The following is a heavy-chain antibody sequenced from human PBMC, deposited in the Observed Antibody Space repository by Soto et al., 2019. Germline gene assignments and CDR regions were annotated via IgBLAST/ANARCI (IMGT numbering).Heavy chain of an antibody. D-gene: IGHD4-4*01. CDR3: ARGDYSNPRYLTYYYYGMDV. Sequence: QVQLVQSGAAVKKPGSSVKVSCKASGGTFSSYAISWVRQAPGQGLEWMGGIIPIFGTANYAQKFQGRVTITADESTSTAYMELSSLRSEDTAVYYCARGDYSNPRYLTYYYYGMDVWGQGTTVTVSS. V-gene: IGHV1-69*12. CDR2: IIPIFGTA. CDR1: GGTFSSYA. J-gene: IGHJ6*02.